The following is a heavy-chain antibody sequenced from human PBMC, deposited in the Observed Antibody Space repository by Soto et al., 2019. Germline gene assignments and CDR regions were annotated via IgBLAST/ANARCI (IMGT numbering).Heavy chain of an antibody. Sequence: SETLSLTCTVSGGSISSYYWSWIRQPPGRGLEWIGYIYYSGSTNYNPSLKSRVTISVDTSKNQFSLKLSSVTAADTAVYYCARGYGSGSYYYYYYYMDVWGKGTTVTVSS. J-gene: IGHJ6*03. CDR2: IYYSGST. CDR3: ARGYGSGSYYYYYYYMDV. D-gene: IGHD3-10*01. CDR1: GGSISSYY. V-gene: IGHV4-59*01.